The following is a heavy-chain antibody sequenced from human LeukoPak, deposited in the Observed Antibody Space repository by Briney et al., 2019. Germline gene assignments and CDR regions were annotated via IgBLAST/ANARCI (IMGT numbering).Heavy chain of an antibody. CDR1: GYTFTSYD. CDR2: MNPNSGNT. V-gene: IGHV1-8*01. D-gene: IGHD3-10*01. J-gene: IGHJ4*02. Sequence: ASVKVSCKASGYTFTSYDINWVRQATGQGLEWMGWMNPNSGNTGYAQKFQGRVAMTSDTSTTTVYMELSSLRSEDTAMYYCARDAYGSDYWGQGTLVTVSS. CDR3: ARDAYGSDY.